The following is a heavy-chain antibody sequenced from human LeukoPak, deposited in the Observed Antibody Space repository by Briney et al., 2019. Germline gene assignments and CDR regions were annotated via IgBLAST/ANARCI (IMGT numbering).Heavy chain of an antibody. CDR1: GGSINSHL. D-gene: IGHD3-22*01. V-gene: IGHV4-59*11. Sequence: SETLSLTCTVSGGSINSHLWSWIRQPPGKGLEWIGYIYYSGSTKYNPSLQSRVTISVDTSESNFSLKLTSVTAADTAVYYCARLLDNDSSGYPDTFDMWGQGTVVIVSS. CDR3: ARLLDNDSSGYPDTFDM. CDR2: IYYSGST. J-gene: IGHJ3*02.